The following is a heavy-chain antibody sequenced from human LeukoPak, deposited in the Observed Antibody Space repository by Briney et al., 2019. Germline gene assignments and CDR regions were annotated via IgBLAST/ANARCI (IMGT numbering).Heavy chain of an antibody. CDR3: ARDVGPSVAFDI. CDR1: GFTFSSYS. V-gene: IGHV3-21*01. D-gene: IGHD1-26*01. Sequence: GGSLRLSCAASGFTFSSYSMNWVRQAPGKGLEWVSSISSSSSYIYYADPVKGRFTISRDNAKNSLYLQMNSLRAEDTAVYYCARDVGPSVAFDIWGQGTMVTVSS. CDR2: ISSSSSYI. J-gene: IGHJ3*02.